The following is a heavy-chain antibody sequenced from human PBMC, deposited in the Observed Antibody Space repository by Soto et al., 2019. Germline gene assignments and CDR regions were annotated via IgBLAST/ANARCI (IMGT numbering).Heavy chain of an antibody. J-gene: IGHJ6*03. CDR1: GGSISGHY. CDR3: ARGPYYDLIWNYYYMDV. V-gene: IGHV4-59*08. D-gene: IGHD3-16*01. CDR2: MYYSGST. Sequence: QVQLQESGPGLVKPSETLSLSCSVSGGSISGHYWSWVRQTPGKGLEWIGYMYYSGSTNYNPSLKSRVTISVNTSKNHFSRSLTSVSAADTAVYYCARGPYYDLIWNYYYMDVWGKGTTVTVSS.